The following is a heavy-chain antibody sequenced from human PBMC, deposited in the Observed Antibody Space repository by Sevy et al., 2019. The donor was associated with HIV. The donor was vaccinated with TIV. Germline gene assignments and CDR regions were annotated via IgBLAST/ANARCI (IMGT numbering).Heavy chain of an antibody. CDR3: AREGTYTMVRGVIIIYYYYMDV. D-gene: IGHD3-10*01. CDR1: GGSISSGSYY. CDR2: IYTSGST. Sequence: SETLSLTCTVSGGSISSGSYYWSWIRQPAGKGLEWIGRIYTSGSTNYNPSLKSRFTITVDTSKNQFALKLGSVTAADTAVYYGAREGTYTMVRGVIIIYYYYMDVWGKGTTVTVSS. V-gene: IGHV4-61*02. J-gene: IGHJ6*03.